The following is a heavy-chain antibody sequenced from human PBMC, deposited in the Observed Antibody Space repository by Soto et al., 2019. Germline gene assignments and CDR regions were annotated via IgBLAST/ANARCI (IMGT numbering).Heavy chain of an antibody. D-gene: IGHD6-19*01. CDR3: ARLLTTXSSGWYGSIYYYYGMDV. CDR1: GFTVSSNY. V-gene: IGHV3-53*01. Sequence: PGGSLRLSCAASGFTVSSNYMSWVRQAPGKGLEWVSVIYSGGSTYYADSVKGRFTISRDNSKNTLYLQMNSLRAEDTAVYYCARLLTTXSSGWYGSIYYYYGMDVWGQGTTVTVSS. J-gene: IGHJ6*02. CDR2: IYSGGST.